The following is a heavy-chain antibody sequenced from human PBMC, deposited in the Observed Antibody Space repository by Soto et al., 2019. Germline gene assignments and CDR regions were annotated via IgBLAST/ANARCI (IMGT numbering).Heavy chain of an antibody. Sequence: QVQLVESGGGVVQPGRSLRLSCAASGFTFSSYAMHWVRQAPGKGLEWVAVISYDGSNKYYADSVKGRFTISRDNSKNTLYLQMNSLRAEDTAVYYCARVVVPAAIGPYYYYGMDVWGQGTTVTVSS. CDR2: ISYDGSNK. D-gene: IGHD2-2*01. J-gene: IGHJ6*02. V-gene: IGHV3-30-3*01. CDR1: GFTFSSYA. CDR3: ARVVVPAAIGPYYYYGMDV.